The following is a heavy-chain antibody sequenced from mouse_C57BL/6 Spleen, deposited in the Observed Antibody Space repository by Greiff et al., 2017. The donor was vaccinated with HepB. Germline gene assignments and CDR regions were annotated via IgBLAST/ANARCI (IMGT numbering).Heavy chain of an antibody. CDR1: GFTFSDYG. CDR3: ARRLYGSSYGFAY. D-gene: IGHD1-1*01. CDR2: ISSGSSTI. J-gene: IGHJ3*01. Sequence: EVMLVESGGGLVKPGGSLKLSCAASGFTFSDYGMHWVRQAPEKGLEWVAYISSGSSTIYYADTVKGRFTISRDNAKNTLFLQMTSLRSEDTAMYYCARRLYGSSYGFAYWGQGTLVTVSA. V-gene: IGHV5-17*01.